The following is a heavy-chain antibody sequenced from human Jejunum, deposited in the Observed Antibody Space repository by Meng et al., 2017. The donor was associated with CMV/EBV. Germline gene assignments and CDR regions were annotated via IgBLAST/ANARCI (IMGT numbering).Heavy chain of an antibody. Sequence: YSMNWVRQAPGKGLEWFSFISSSSSTRYYAYSVKGRFTISRDDAKNSLYLQMNSLGAEDTAVYYCGKTPRDCSSTSSCYYYGMDVWGQGTTVTVSS. D-gene: IGHD2-2*01. CDR3: GKTPRDCSSTSSCYYYGMDV. V-gene: IGHV3-21*01. J-gene: IGHJ6*02. CDR1: YS. CDR2: ISSSSSTR.